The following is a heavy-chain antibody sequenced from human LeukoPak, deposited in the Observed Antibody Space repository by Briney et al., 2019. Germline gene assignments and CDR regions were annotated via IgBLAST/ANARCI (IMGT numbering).Heavy chain of an antibody. CDR2: MNPNSGNT. Sequence: GASVKVSCKASGYTFTSYDINWVRQATGQGLEWMGWMNPNSGNTGYAQKFQGRVTITRHTSKSTAYVELNSLRSEDPAVYYCARVPAAIVNHKGRAGFDPWGQGTLVTVSS. CDR1: GYTFTSYD. D-gene: IGHD2-2*02. V-gene: IGHV1-8*03. J-gene: IGHJ5*02. CDR3: ARVPAAIVNHKGRAGFDP.